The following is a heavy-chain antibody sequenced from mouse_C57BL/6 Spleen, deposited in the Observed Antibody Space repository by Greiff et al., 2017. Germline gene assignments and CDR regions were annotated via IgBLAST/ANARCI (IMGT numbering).Heavy chain of an antibody. CDR2: IHPNSGST. Sequence: QVQLQQPGAELVKPGASVKLSCKASGYTFTSYWMHWVKQRPGQGLEWIGMIHPNSGSTNYNEKFKSKATLTVDKSSSTAYMQLSSLTSEDSAVYYFARSGDGYCWYFDDWGTGTTVTVSS. D-gene: IGHD2-3*01. J-gene: IGHJ1*03. CDR1: GYTFTSYW. CDR3: ARSGDGYCWYFDD. V-gene: IGHV1-64*01.